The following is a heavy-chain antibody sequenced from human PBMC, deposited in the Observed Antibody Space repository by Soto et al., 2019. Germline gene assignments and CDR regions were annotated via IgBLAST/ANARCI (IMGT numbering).Heavy chain of an antibody. CDR2: IKSKTDGETT. D-gene: IGHD6-6*01. Sequence: EVQVVESGGGLVKPGGSLRLSCAASGFTFSNAWMSWVRQAPGKGLEWVGRIKSKTDGETTDYAAPVKGRFTISRDDSKNTLYLQMNSLNTEDTAVYYCTTDIASRAGDWGQGTVVTVSS. CDR1: GFTFSNAW. CDR3: TTDIASRAGD. V-gene: IGHV3-15*01. J-gene: IGHJ4*02.